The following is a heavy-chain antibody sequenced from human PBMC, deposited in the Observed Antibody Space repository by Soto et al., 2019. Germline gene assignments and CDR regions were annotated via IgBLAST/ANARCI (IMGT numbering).Heavy chain of an antibody. D-gene: IGHD6-13*01. V-gene: IGHV4-30-4*01. CDR2: IYYSGST. CDR3: AREALVVGSSWWGHNWFDP. Sequence: PSETLSLTCTVSAGSISRGDYYWSWIRQPPGKGLEWIGYIYYSGSTYYNPSLKSRVTISVDTSKNQFSLKLCSVTAADTAVYYCAREALVVGSSWWGHNWFDPWGQGTLVTVSS. J-gene: IGHJ5*02. CDR1: AGSISRGDYY.